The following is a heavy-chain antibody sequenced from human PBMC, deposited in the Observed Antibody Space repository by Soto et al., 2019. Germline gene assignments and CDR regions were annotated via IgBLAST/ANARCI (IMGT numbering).Heavy chain of an antibody. J-gene: IGHJ6*02. Sequence: PGGSLRLSCVASGIIFSSHWMTWVRQVPGKGLEWVANIKEDGSEAYYGDSVKGRFTISRDNAKNSLFLQMNSLRAEDTAIYYCARYHSSYSNNCDVWGQGTTVTVSS. CDR2: IKEDGSEA. D-gene: IGHD6-13*01. CDR3: ARYHSSYSNNCDV. V-gene: IGHV3-7*01. CDR1: GIIFSSHW.